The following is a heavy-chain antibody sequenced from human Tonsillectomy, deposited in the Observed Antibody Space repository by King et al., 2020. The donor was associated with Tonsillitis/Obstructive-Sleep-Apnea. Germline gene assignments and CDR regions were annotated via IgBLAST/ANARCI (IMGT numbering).Heavy chain of an antibody. Sequence: VQLVESGGGVVQPGRSLRLSCAASGFTFSSYGMHWVRQAPGKGLEWVAVISYDGSNKYYADSVKGRFTISRDNSKKTLYLQMNSLRAEDTAVYYCAKEERFLEWLFSYWGQGTLVTVSS. J-gene: IGHJ4*02. CDR3: AKEERFLEWLFSY. D-gene: IGHD3-3*01. CDR1: GFTFSSYG. CDR2: ISYDGSNK. V-gene: IGHV3-30*18.